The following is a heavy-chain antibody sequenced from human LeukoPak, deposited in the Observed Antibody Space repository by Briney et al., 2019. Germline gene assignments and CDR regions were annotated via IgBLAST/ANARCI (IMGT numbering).Heavy chain of an antibody. J-gene: IGHJ4*02. CDR3: VKDRRDSSGHFDY. CDR1: GFTFSSYA. D-gene: IGHD3-22*01. Sequence: GGSLRLSCSASGFTFSSYAMHWVRQAPGKGLEYVSAFSSNGGSTYYADSVKGRFTISRDNSKNTLYLQMSSLRAEDTAVYYCVKDRRDSSGHFDYWGQGTLVTVSS. V-gene: IGHV3-64D*06. CDR2: FSSNGGST.